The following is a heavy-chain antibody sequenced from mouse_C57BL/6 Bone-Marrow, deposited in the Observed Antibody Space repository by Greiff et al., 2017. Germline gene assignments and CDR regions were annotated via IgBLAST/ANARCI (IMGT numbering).Heavy chain of an antibody. CDR3: ARMGYYYGSSFYWYIDV. D-gene: IGHD1-1*01. Sequence: QVQLQQPGAELVMPGASVKLSCKASGYTFTSYWMHWVKQRPGQGLEWIGEIDPSDSYTNYNQKFKGKSTLTVDKSSSTAYMQLSSLTSEDSAVYYCARMGYYYGSSFYWYIDVWGTGTKVTVSS. CDR2: IDPSDSYT. V-gene: IGHV1-69*01. J-gene: IGHJ1*03. CDR1: GYTFTSYW.